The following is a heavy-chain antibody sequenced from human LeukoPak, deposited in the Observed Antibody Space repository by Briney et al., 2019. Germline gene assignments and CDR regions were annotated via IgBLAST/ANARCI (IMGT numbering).Heavy chain of an antibody. CDR3: ARQGSSSWSEFDY. D-gene: IGHD6-13*01. V-gene: IGHV4-39*01. Sequence: SETLSLTCTVSGGSISSSSYYWGWIRQPPGKGLEWIGSIYYSGSTYYNPSLKSRVTISVDTSKNQFSLKLSSVTAADTAVYYCARQGSSSWSEFDYWGQGTLVTVSS. CDR1: GGSISSSSYY. J-gene: IGHJ4*02. CDR2: IYYSGST.